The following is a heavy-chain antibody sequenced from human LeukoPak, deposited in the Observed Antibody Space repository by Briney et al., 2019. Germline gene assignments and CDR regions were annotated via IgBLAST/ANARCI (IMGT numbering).Heavy chain of an antibody. CDR1: GGSFSGYY. V-gene: IGHV4-34*01. CDR2: INHSGST. Sequence: PSETLSLTCAVYGGSFSGYYWSWIRQPPGKGLEWIGEINHSGSTNYNPSLKSRVTISVDTSKNQFSLKLSSVTAADTAVYYCARRYSSSWYEKFDYWGQGTLVTVSS. CDR3: ARRYSSSWYEKFDY. D-gene: IGHD6-13*01. J-gene: IGHJ4*02.